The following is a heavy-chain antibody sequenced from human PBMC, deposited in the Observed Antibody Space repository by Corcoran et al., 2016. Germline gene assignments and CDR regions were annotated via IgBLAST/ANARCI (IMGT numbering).Heavy chain of an antibody. CDR2: IDWDDDK. V-gene: IGHV2-70*04. CDR1: GFSLSTSGMR. Sequence: QVTLKESGPALVKPTQTLTLTCTFSGFSLSTSGMRVSWIRQPPGKALEWLARIDWDDDKFYSTSLKTRLTISKDTSKNQVVLTMTNMDPVETATYYCARTSSSVHYYDSSGYSDAFDIWGQGTMVTVSS. CDR3: ARTSSSVHYYDSSGYSDAFDI. D-gene: IGHD3-22*01. J-gene: IGHJ3*02.